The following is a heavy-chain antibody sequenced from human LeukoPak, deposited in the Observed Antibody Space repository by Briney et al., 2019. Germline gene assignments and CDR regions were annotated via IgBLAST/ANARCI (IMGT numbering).Heavy chain of an antibody. CDR2: INPNSGGT. D-gene: IGHD3-10*01. J-gene: IGHJ6*03. CDR3: ERVRGSPSLWYYYMDV. CDR1: GYTFTGYY. V-gene: IGHV1-2*02. Sequence: ASVKVSCKASGYTFTGYYMHWVRQAPGQGLEWMGWINPNSGGTNYAQKFQGRVTMTRDTSISTAYMEPSRLRSDDTAVYYCERVRGSPSLWYYYMDVWGKGTTVTVSS.